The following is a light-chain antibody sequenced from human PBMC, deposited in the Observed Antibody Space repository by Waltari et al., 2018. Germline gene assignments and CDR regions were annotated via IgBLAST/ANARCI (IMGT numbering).Light chain of an antibody. CDR2: GAS. Sequence: DIVLTQSPATLSLSPGERAILSCRASQIVASTHLAWYLQTPGRAPRPLILGASIRSTGVTDRFSGSGSGTDFTLTISRLEPEDFGVYYCQQYGSSPLTFGQGTKVEIK. CDR1: QIVASTH. J-gene: IGKJ1*01. CDR3: QQYGSSPLT. V-gene: IGKV3-20*01.